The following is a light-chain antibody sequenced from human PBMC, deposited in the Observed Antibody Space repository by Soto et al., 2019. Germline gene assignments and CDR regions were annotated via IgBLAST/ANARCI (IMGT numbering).Light chain of an antibody. CDR2: GAS. CDR1: QSVSSSD. J-gene: IGKJ5*01. Sequence: EIVLTHSPGTLSLSPCERATLSSRASQSVSSSDLAWYQQKPGQAPRLLIYGASSRATGIPDRFSGSGSGTDFTLTISRLEPEDFAVYYCQQYGSSRTFGQGTRLEIK. CDR3: QQYGSSRT. V-gene: IGKV3-20*01.